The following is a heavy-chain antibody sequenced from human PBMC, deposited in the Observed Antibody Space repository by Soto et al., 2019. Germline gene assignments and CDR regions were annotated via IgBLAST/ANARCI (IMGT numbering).Heavy chain of an antibody. CDR3: ARGGGVGVAGSAAFDM. V-gene: IGHV1-2*02. D-gene: IGHD3-3*01. CDR1: GYPVTAYY. J-gene: IGHJ3*02. CDR2: INPATGAA. Sequence: QLHLVQSGAVVKKPGASVTVSCSASGYPVTAYYMHWVRQAPGRGLEWMGGINPATGAANYTQTFQGRVTLPRETSTGTVFLELSGLTSEDTAVFFRARGGGVGVAGSAAFDMWGQGTLVTVSS.